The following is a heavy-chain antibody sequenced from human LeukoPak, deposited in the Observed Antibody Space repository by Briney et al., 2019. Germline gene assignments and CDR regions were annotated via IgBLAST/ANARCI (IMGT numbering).Heavy chain of an antibody. CDR2: INPNSGGT. J-gene: IGHJ4*02. D-gene: IGHD3-3*01. V-gene: IGHV1-2*02. Sequence: ASVKVSCKASGYTFTGYYMHWVRQAPGQGLEWMGWINPNSGGTNYAQKFQGRVTMTRDTSISTAYMELSRLRSDDTAVYYCAREDFWSGGFDYWGQGTLVTVSS. CDR1: GYTFTGYY. CDR3: AREDFWSGGFDY.